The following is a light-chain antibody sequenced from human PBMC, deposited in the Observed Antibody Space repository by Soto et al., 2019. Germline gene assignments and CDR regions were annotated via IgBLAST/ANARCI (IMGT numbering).Light chain of an antibody. V-gene: IGLV8-61*01. J-gene: IGLJ3*02. CDR2: STN. CDR3: VLYEANGIWV. Sequence: QTVVTQEPSFSVSPGGTVTLTCGLTSGSVSISHYASWYRQTPGQPPRTLIYSTNTRSSGVPDRFSGSILGSQAALTITGAQADDESIYYCVLYEANGIWVFGGGTKVTVL. CDR1: SGSVSISHY.